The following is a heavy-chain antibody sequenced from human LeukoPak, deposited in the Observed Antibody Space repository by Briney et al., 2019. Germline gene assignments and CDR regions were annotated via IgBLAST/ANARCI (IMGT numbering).Heavy chain of an antibody. CDR2: INPNSGGT. CDR1: GYSFTGYY. V-gene: IGHV1-2*02. D-gene: IGHD6-19*01. Sequence: ASVKVSCKASGYSFTGYYLHWVRQAPGQGLEWMGWINPNSGGTNYAQKFQGRVTMTRDTSISTAYMDLRSLRSDDTAVYYCASREGYTSGPGFPGDYWGQGTLVTVSS. J-gene: IGHJ4*02. CDR3: ASREGYTSGPGFPGDY.